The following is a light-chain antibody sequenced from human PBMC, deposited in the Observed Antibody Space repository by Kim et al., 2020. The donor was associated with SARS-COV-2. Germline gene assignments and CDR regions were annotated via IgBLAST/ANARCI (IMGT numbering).Light chain of an antibody. V-gene: IGLV2-8*01. CDR3: SSHAGSNNAFV. J-gene: IGLJ1*01. CDR1: GSDVGGNNF. Sequence: VPISCTETGSDVGGNNFVSWYQQSSGKVPKLIIYEVNRRPSGVPDRFSDPKSGNTASLTVSGLQAEDEADYYCSSHAGSNNAFVFGTGTKVTVL. CDR2: EVN.